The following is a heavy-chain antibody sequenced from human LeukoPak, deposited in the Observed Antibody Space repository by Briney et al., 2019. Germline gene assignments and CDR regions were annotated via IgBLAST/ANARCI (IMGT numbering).Heavy chain of an antibody. D-gene: IGHD2-2*02. J-gene: IGHJ4*02. CDR2: IWYDGSNK. V-gene: IGHV3-33*01. Sequence: GRSLRLSCAASGFTFSSYGMHWVRQAPGKGLEWVAVIWYDGSNKYYADSVKGRFTISRDNSKNTLYLQMNSLRAEDTAVYYCARSGPGYCSSTSCFTYGDYWGQGTLVTVSS. CDR3: ARSGPGYCSSTSCFTYGDY. CDR1: GFTFSSYG.